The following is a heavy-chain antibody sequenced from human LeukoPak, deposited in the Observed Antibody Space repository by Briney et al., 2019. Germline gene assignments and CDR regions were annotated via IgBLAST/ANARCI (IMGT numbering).Heavy chain of an antibody. CDR3: ARGTENYYDSSGYIGPAFDI. J-gene: IGHJ3*02. V-gene: IGHV4-34*01. CDR1: GGSFSGYY. Sequence: SETLSLTCAVYGGSFSGYYWSWVRQPPGKGLEWIGEINHSGSTNYNPSLKSRVTISVDTSKNQSSLKLSSVTAADTAVYYCARGTENYYDSSGYIGPAFDIWGQGTMVTVSS. D-gene: IGHD3-22*01. CDR2: INHSGST.